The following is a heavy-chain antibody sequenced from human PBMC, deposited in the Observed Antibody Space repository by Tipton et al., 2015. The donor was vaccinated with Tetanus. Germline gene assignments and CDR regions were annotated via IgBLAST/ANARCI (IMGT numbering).Heavy chain of an antibody. V-gene: IGHV4-39*01. CDR3: ATQTDNWFDP. Sequence: GLGKPSETLSLTCTVSGGSLSSGTFYWAWIRQPPGKGLEWIGNVYYNGNTYYNASLESPVTIFIDRSRNQFSLKVTSWTSADTAVYYCATQTDNWFDPWGQGILVTVSS. CDR1: GGSLSSGTFY. CDR2: VYYNGNT. J-gene: IGHJ5*02.